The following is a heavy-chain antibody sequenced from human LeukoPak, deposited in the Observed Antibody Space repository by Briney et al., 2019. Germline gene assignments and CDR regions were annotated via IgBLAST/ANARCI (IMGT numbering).Heavy chain of an antibody. D-gene: IGHD6-19*01. J-gene: IGHJ4*02. CDR3: ARDPLNRDSSGRYNLTGDY. CDR1: GYTFTGYY. CDR2: INPNSGGT. V-gene: IGHV1-2*04. Sequence: GASVKVSCKASGYTFTGYYMQWVRQAPGQGLEWMGWINPNSGGTNYAQKFQGWVTMTRDTSISTAYMELSRLRSDDTAVYYCARDPLNRDSSGRYNLTGDYWGQGTLVTVSS.